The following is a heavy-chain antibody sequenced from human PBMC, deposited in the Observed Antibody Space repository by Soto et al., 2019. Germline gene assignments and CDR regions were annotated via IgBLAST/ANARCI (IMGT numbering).Heavy chain of an antibody. CDR2: IYYSGST. D-gene: IGHD6-13*01. V-gene: IGHV4-59*01. CDR3: AREYSSSLGEWFDP. Sequence: PSETLSLTCTVSGGSISSYYLSWIRQPPGKGLEWIGYIYYSGSTNYNPSLKSRVTISVDTSKNQFSLKLSSVTAADTAVYYCAREYSSSLGEWFDPWGQGTLVTVSS. CDR1: GGSISSYY. J-gene: IGHJ5*02.